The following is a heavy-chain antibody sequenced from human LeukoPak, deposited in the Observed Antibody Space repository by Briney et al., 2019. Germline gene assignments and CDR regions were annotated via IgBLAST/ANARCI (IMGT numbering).Heavy chain of an antibody. Sequence: SETLSLTCAVYGGSFSGYYWSWIRQPPGKGLEWIGEINHSGSTNYNPSLKSRVTISVDTSKNQFSLKLSSVTAADTAVYYCARGLRDLGYCSGGSCYPTLDYWGQGTLVTVSS. CDR3: ARGLRDLGYCSGGSCYPTLDY. CDR2: INHSGST. J-gene: IGHJ4*02. D-gene: IGHD2-15*01. CDR1: GGSFSGYY. V-gene: IGHV4-34*01.